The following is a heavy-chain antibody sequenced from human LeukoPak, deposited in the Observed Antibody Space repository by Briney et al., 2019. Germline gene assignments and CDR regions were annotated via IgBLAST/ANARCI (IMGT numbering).Heavy chain of an antibody. CDR1: GGSFSGYY. CDR3: ARVSTMIVVVFDY. CDR2: INHSGST. D-gene: IGHD3-22*01. Sequence: PSETLSLTCAVYGGSFSGYYWSWIRQPPGKGLEWIREINHSGSTNYNPSLKSRVTISVDTSKNQFSLKLSSVTAADTAVYYCARVSTMIVVVFDYWGQGTLVTVSS. V-gene: IGHV4-34*01. J-gene: IGHJ4*02.